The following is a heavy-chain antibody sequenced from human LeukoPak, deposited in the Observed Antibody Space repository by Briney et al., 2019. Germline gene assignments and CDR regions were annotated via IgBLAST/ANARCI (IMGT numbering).Heavy chain of an antibody. J-gene: IGHJ3*02. V-gene: IGHV3-23*01. Sequence: GGSLRLSCAASGFTFSTYAMTLLRQAPGKGLEWVSALSASGHNTYYADSVKGRFTISRDNSKNTLYLQMNSLRAENTAVYYCAKDLYSSSWYGRGAFDIWGQGTMVTVSS. CDR2: LSASGHNT. CDR3: AKDLYSSSWYGRGAFDI. D-gene: IGHD6-13*01. CDR1: GFTFSTYA.